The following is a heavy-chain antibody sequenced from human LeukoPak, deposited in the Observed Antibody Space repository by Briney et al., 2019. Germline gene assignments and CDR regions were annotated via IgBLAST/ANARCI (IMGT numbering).Heavy chain of an antibody. J-gene: IGHJ4*02. CDR3: AKGGDTDDCSGGSCYSEGYYFDY. CDR1: GFTFSSYA. V-gene: IGHV3-23*01. Sequence: PGGSLRLSCAASGFTFSSYAMSWVRQAPGKGLEWVSAISGSGGSTYYADSVKGRFTISRDNSENTLYLQMNSLRAEDTAVYYCAKGGDTDDCSGGSCYSEGYYFDYWGQGTLVTVSS. D-gene: IGHD2-15*01. CDR2: ISGSGGST.